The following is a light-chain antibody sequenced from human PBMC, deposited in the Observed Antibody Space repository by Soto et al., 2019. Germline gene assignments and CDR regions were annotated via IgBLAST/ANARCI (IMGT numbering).Light chain of an antibody. J-gene: IGLJ3*02. CDR2: DVS. V-gene: IGLV2-14*01. CDR1: SSDVGSYNY. CDR3: SSYTSISTWV. Sequence: QSALTQPASVSGSPGQSVTISCTGTSSDVGSYNYVSWYQQHPGKAPKLMIYDVSNRPSGVSNRFSGSKSGNTASLTISGLQAEDEANYYCSSYTSISTWVFGGGTQLTVL.